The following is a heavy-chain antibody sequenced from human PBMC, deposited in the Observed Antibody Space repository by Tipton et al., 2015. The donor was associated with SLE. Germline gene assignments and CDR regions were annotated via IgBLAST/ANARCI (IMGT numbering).Heavy chain of an antibody. D-gene: IGHD2-15*01. CDR2: FYYGKST. J-gene: IGHJ4*02. CDR3: ARADCSGGYCQRGYFDY. Sequence: TLSLTCSVSGHSISSGFYWGWIRQSPGKGLEWIGNFYYGKSTFYNPSLKSRVTISVDTSTNRLSLKLSSVTAADTAVYYCARADCSGGYCQRGYFDYWGQGTLVTVSS. CDR1: GHSISSGFY. V-gene: IGHV4-38-2*01.